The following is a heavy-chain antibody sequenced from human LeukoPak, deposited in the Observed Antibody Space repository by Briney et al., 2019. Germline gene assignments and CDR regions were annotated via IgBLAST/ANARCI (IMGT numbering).Heavy chain of an antibody. D-gene: IGHD3-3*02. J-gene: IGHJ6*02. CDR3: ARDNHFQYGMDV. CDR1: GGSISSYY. CDR2: IYYSGST. Sequence: SETLSLTPTVSGGSISSYYCSWIRQPPGKGLEWIGYIYYSGSTNYNPSLKSRVTISVDTSKNQFSLKLSSVTAADTAVYYCARDNHFQYGMDVWGQGTMVTVSS. V-gene: IGHV4-59*01.